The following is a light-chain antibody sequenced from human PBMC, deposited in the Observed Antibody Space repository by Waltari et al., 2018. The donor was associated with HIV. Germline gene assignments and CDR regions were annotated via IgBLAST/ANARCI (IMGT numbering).Light chain of an antibody. CDR3: AAWDDSLSGSCV. V-gene: IGLV1-47*01. J-gene: IGLJ1*01. CDR2: RDN. Sequence: QPVLTQPSPAPGSPGQSATARCSRSSFTICSNSDSCYQRLPGTAPKVLIFRDNQRPSGVPDRFSGSKSGASASLAISGLRSEDEADYYCAAWDDSLSGSCVFGPGTKVTVL. CDR1: SFTICSNS.